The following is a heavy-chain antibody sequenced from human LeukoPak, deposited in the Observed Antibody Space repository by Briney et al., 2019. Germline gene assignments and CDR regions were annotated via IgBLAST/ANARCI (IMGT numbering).Heavy chain of an antibody. V-gene: IGHV4-38-2*01. D-gene: IGHD2-21*02. Sequence: SETLSLTCGVSGFSIRSGHYWGWIRQPPGKGLEWIANIRQSGSTYHNPSLRSRVTISVDTYKNQFSLKLSSVTAADTAVCYCARVVIVVATEENDAFDIWGQGRMVIASS. CDR1: GFSIRSGHY. CDR2: IRQSGST. CDR3: ARVVIVVATEENDAFDI. J-gene: IGHJ3*02.